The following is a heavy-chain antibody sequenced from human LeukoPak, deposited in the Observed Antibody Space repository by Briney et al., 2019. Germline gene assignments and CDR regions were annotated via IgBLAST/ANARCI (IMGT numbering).Heavy chain of an antibody. J-gene: IGHJ4*02. CDR2: IYYSGST. V-gene: IGHV4-59*08. CDR1: GGSISSYY. CDR3: ARHRPGPYDY. Sequence: SETLSLTCTVSGGSISSYYWSWIRQPPGKGLEWIGYIYYSGSTSYNPSLKSRLTISVDTSKNQFSLNLSSVTAADTAVYYCARHRPGPYDYWGQGTLVTVSS.